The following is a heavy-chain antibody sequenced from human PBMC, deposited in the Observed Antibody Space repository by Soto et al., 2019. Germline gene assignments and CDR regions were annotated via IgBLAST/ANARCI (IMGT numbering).Heavy chain of an antibody. CDR1: GFTFSTYT. D-gene: IGHD2-15*01. V-gene: IGHV3-30*04. J-gene: IGHJ4*02. Sequence: GGSLRLSCAASGFTFSTYTMHWVRQAPGKGLEWVADISYNGKYEYYADSVKGRFTISRDNSKSTLYLQMNSLTPEDTAVYYCATTPGGAAYWGKGTLVTVSS. CDR3: ATTPGGAAY. CDR2: ISYNGKYE.